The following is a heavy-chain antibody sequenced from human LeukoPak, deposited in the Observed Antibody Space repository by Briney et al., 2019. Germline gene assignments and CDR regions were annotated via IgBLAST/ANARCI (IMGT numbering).Heavy chain of an antibody. D-gene: IGHD1-26*01. CDR3: ARSAVGASGQGAFDI. Sequence: ASVKVSCKASGYTFTSYHMHWVRQAPGQGLEWMGKINLSGGSTTYAQKFQGRVTMTRDTSTSTVYMELSSLRSEDTAVYYCARSAVGASGQGAFDIWGQGTMVTVSS. V-gene: IGHV1-46*01. CDR1: GYTFTSYH. J-gene: IGHJ3*02. CDR2: INLSGGST.